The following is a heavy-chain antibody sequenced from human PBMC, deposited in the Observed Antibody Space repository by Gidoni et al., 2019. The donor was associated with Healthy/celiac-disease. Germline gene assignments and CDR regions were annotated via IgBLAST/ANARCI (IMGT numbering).Heavy chain of an antibody. CDR3: AKDTTVTKEGPSDY. V-gene: IGHV3-30*18. Sequence: GKGLEWVAVISYDGSNKYYADSVKGRFTISRDNSKNTLYLQMNSLRAEDTAVYYCAKDTTVTKEGPSDYWGQGTLVTVSS. D-gene: IGHD4-17*01. J-gene: IGHJ4*02. CDR2: ISYDGSNK.